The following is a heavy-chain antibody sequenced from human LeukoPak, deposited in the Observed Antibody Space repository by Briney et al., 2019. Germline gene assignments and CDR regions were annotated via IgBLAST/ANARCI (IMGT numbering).Heavy chain of an antibody. CDR3: ARGGEMATFSYYYYYMDV. V-gene: IGHV4-34*01. CDR1: GGSFSGYY. D-gene: IGHD5-24*01. J-gene: IGHJ6*03. CDR2: INHSGST. Sequence: SETLSLTCAVYGGSFSGYYWSWIRQPPGKGLEWIGEINHSGSTNYNPSLKSRVTISVDTSKNQFSLKLSSVTAADTAVYYCARGGEMATFSYYYYYMDVWGKGTTVTISS.